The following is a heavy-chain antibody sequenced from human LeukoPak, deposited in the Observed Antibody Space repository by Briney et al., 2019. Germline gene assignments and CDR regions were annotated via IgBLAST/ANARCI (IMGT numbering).Heavy chain of an antibody. Sequence: SVKVSCKASGGTFSSYAVSWVRQAPGQGLEWMGGIIPIFGTANYAQKFQGRVTITADESTSTAYMELSSLRSEDTAVYYCARAQKGGYRSFDCWGQGTLATVSS. J-gene: IGHJ4*02. CDR2: IIPIFGTA. V-gene: IGHV1-69*13. D-gene: IGHD5-18*01. CDR3: ARAQKGGYRSFDC. CDR1: GGTFSSYA.